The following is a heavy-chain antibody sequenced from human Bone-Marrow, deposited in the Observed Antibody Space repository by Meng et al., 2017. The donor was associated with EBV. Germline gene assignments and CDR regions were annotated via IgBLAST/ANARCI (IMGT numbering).Heavy chain of an antibody. V-gene: IGHV4-4*02. J-gene: IGHJ4*02. CDR3: ARGRGRADY. CDR2: INHSGST. CDR1: GGSISSSNW. Sequence: QVQLQESGPGLVTRSGXXALTRAVSGGSISSSNWWSWVRQPPGKGLEWIGEINHSGSTNYNPSLKSRVTISVDTSKNQFSLKLSSVTAADTAVYYCARGRGRADYWGQGTLVTVSS.